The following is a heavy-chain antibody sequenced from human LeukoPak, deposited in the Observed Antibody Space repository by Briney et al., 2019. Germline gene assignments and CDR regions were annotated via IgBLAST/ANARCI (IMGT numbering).Heavy chain of an antibody. D-gene: IGHD3-3*01. Sequence: GGSLRLSCAASGFTFSSYGMHWVRQAPGKGLEWVAFIGYDGRNKYYGDSVKGRYFISRDNSKNALYLQMNSLRAEDTAVYYCAKVKGLRSDRDVFDIWGQGTMVTVSS. CDR3: AKVKGLRSDRDVFDI. V-gene: IGHV3-30*02. CDR1: GFTFSSYG. J-gene: IGHJ3*02. CDR2: IGYDGRNK.